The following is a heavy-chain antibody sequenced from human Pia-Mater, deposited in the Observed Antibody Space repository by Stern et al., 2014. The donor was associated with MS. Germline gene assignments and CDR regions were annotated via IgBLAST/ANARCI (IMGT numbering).Heavy chain of an antibody. CDR2: VYYSGIT. D-gene: IGHD4-11*01. CDR1: GGSITNRDY. V-gene: IGHV4-39*02. J-gene: IGHJ2*01. Sequence: QLQLQESGPGLVKPSETLSLTCTVSGGSITNRDYWGWIRQSPGKGLEWXGSVYYSGITYYRPSLKSRATISIDTSRNQFSLNLNSVTATDTAVYFCARGVTAVTNYVPNWCFDLWGRGTLVTVSS. CDR3: ARGVTAVTNYVPNWCFDL.